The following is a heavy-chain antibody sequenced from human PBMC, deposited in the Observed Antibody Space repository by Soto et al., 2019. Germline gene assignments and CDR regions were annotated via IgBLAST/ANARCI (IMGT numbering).Heavy chain of an antibody. CDR1: GFTFSSYG. Sequence: PGGSLRLSCAASGFTFSSYGIHWVRQAPGKGLEWVAVIWYDGSNKYYADSVKGRFTISRDNSKNTLYLQMNSLRAEDTAVYYCARDIGNYGMDVWGQGTTVTVSS. J-gene: IGHJ6*02. V-gene: IGHV3-33*01. CDR2: IWYDGSNK. CDR3: ARDIGNYGMDV. D-gene: IGHD3-16*02.